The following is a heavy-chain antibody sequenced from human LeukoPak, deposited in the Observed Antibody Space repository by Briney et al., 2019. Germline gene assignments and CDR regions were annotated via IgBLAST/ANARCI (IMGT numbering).Heavy chain of an antibody. V-gene: IGHV3-21*01. D-gene: IGHD3-22*01. CDR3: TRDYYDSSGLPFDY. CDR1: GLTFSTSG. J-gene: IGHJ4*02. CDR2: IGPTGSDR. Sequence: GGSLRLSCTASGLTFSTSGFNWVRQAPGKGLEWVASIGPTGSDRYHADSIKGRFTISRDNAKNSLYLQMNSLRAEDTALYYCTRDYYDSSGLPFDYWGQGTLVTVSS.